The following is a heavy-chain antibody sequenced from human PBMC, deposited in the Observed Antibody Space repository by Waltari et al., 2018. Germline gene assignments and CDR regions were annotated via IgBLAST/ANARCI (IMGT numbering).Heavy chain of an antibody. D-gene: IGHD1-1*01. CDR2: IRYNASGI. J-gene: IGHJ3*01. CDR3: AKVGVGLTTWYPFDV. Sequence: QVHLVESGGGVVQPGGSLRLACAASGFTFSDYGRHGVRQAPGKGSGWVAFIRYNASGIYYRDSVKGRFTISRDNSKNTLFLQMSSLRPEDTAVYYCAKVGVGLTTWYPFDVWGQGTMVTVSS. CDR1: GFTFSDYG. V-gene: IGHV3-30*02.